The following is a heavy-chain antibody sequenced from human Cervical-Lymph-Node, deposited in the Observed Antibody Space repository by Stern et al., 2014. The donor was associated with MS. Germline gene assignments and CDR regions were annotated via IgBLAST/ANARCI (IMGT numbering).Heavy chain of an antibody. D-gene: IGHD6-13*01. CDR1: GGSISSSSYY. Sequence: QLQLQESGPGLVKPSETLSLTCTVSGGSISSSSYYWGWIRQPPGKGLEWIGSIYYSGSTYYNPSLKSRVTISVDTSKNQFSLKLSSVTAADTAVYYCARHEGYSSSWVAYWGQGTLVTVSS. CDR2: IYYSGST. V-gene: IGHV4-39*01. CDR3: ARHEGYSSSWVAY. J-gene: IGHJ4*02.